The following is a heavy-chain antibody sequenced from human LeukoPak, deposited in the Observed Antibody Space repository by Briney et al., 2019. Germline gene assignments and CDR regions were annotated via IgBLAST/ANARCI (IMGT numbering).Heavy chain of an antibody. J-gene: IGHJ4*02. V-gene: IGHV3-7*04. CDR1: GFTFSNHW. D-gene: IGHD6-19*01. Sequence: GRSLRLSCAASGFTFSNHWMSWVSQAPGKGLEWVANIKQDGSEKYYVDSVKGRFTISRDNAKNSLYLQMNSLRAEDTAVYYCARGSGWYYYWGQGTLVTVSS. CDR3: ARGSGWYYY. CDR2: IKQDGSEK.